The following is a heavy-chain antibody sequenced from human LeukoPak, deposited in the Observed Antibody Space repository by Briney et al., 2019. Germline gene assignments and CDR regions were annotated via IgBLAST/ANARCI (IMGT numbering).Heavy chain of an antibody. V-gene: IGHV1-3*01. CDR3: ARGPSSSWFSDYYYYGMDV. Sequence: ASVKVSCKASGYTFTSYAMRWVRQAPGQRLEWMGWINAGNGNTKYSQKFQGRVTITRDTSASTAYMELSSLRSEDTAVYYCARGPSSSWFSDYYYYGMDVWGQGTTVTVSS. CDR2: INAGNGNT. D-gene: IGHD6-13*01. CDR1: GYTFTSYA. J-gene: IGHJ6*02.